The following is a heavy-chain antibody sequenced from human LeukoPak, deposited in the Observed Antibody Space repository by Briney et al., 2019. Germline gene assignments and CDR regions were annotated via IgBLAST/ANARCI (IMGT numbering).Heavy chain of an antibody. CDR3: ARLRTFDY. V-gene: IGHV3-7*03. D-gene: IGHD1-14*01. Sequence: PGGSLRLSCEASGFTFSNYWMSWVRQAPGKGLEWVANIKQDGSEKYYVGSVKGRFTISRDNADNSLYLQMNSLRAEDTAVYYCARLRTFDYWGQGTLVTVSS. J-gene: IGHJ4*02. CDR2: IKQDGSEK. CDR1: GFTFSNYW.